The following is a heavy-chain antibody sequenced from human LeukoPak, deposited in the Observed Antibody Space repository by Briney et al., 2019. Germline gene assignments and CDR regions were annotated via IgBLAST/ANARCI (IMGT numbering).Heavy chain of an antibody. CDR1: GGSFSGYY. D-gene: IGHD3-10*01. Sequence: SETLSLTCAVYGGSFSGYYWSWIRQPPGKGLEWIGEINRSGSTNYNPSLKSRVTISVDTSKNQFSLKLSSVTAADTAVYYCARRSLVRGVVIGAWGQGTLVTVSS. CDR3: ARRSLVRGVVIGA. J-gene: IGHJ5*02. CDR2: INRSGST. V-gene: IGHV4-34*01.